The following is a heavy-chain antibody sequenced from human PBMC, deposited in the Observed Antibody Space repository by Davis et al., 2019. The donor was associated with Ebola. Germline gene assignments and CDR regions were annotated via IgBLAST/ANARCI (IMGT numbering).Heavy chain of an antibody. CDR3: AGGGATVIPYYYGMDV. V-gene: IGHV1-69*06. D-gene: IGHD1-26*01. J-gene: IGHJ6*02. CDR2: IIPIFGTA. Sequence: SVKVSCKASGGTFSSYAISWVRQAPGQGLEWMGGIIPIFGTANYAQKFQGRVTITADKSTSTAYMELSSLRSEDTAVYYCAGGGATVIPYYYGMDVWGQGTTVTVSS. CDR1: GGTFSSYA.